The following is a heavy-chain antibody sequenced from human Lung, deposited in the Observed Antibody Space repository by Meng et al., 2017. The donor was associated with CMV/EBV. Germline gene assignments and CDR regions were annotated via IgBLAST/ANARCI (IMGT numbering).Heavy chain of an antibody. CDR2: IIPFFGAA. CDR3: ASSHYYDSSGYVYFDY. D-gene: IGHD3-22*01. Sequence: GGTLSSYAISWVRQAPGQGLEWMGGIIPFFGAANYAQKFQGRVTITTDEFTTTAYMELSSLRSEDTAVYYCASSHYYDSSGYVYFDYWGQGTLVTVSS. J-gene: IGHJ4*02. CDR1: GGTLSSYA. V-gene: IGHV1-69*05.